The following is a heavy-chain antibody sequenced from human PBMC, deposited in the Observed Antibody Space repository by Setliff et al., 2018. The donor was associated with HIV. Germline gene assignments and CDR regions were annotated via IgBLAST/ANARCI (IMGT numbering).Heavy chain of an antibody. V-gene: IGHV4-61*02. Sequence: SETLSLTCTVSGGPISSDSYYWSWIRQPAGKGLEWIGRIYTSGSSNYNPSLKSRVTISVDTSKNQFSLKLSSVTAADTAVYYCARSGLARSYYSNYMDVWGRGTAVTVSS. D-gene: IGHD3-16*01. J-gene: IGHJ6*03. CDR1: GGPISSDSYY. CDR2: IYTSGSS. CDR3: ARSGLARSYYSNYMDV.